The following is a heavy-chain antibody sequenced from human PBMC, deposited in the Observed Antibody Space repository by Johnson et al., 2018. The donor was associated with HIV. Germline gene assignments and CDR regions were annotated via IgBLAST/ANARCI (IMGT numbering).Heavy chain of an antibody. J-gene: IGHJ3*02. Sequence: MLLVESGGSVIRPGGSLRLSCVGTGFTFDDYGMSWVRQAPGKGLEWVSGINWNGGSTGYADSVKGRFTISRDNAKNSLYLQMNILTAEDTAVYYCARAPEVRVIDALDIWGQGTTVTVSS. CDR2: INWNGGST. CDR1: GFTFDDYG. V-gene: IGHV3-20*04. CDR3: ARAPEVRVIDALDI. D-gene: IGHD3-10*01.